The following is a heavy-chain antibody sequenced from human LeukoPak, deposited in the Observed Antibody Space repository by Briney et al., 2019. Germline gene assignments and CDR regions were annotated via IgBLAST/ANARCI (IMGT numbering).Heavy chain of an antibody. V-gene: IGHV1-69*13. CDR1: GGTFSSYA. D-gene: IGHD3-22*01. CDR3: ARWDSSGFASYFDY. Sequence: SVKVSCKASGGTFSSYAISWARQAPGQGLEWMGGIIPIFGTANYAQKFQGRVTITADESTSTAYMELSSLRSEDTAVYYCARWDSSGFASYFDYWGQGTLVTVSS. J-gene: IGHJ4*02. CDR2: IIPIFGTA.